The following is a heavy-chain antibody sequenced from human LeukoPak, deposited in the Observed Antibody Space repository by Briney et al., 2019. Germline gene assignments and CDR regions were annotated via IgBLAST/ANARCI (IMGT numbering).Heavy chain of an antibody. V-gene: IGHV3-7*05. Sequence: GGSLRLSCVTSGFTFSSYWLTWVRQAPGKGLEWVANINQDGHEKNYVDSVKGRFTISRDNPKNSLYLQMNSLRAEDTAVYFCVRDMDVWAQGTTVTVSS. J-gene: IGHJ6*02. CDR1: GFTFSSYW. CDR2: INQDGHEK. CDR3: VRDMDV.